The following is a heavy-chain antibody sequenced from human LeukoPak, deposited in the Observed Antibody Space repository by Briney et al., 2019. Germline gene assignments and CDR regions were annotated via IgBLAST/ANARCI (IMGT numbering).Heavy chain of an antibody. CDR1: GYTFTGYY. Sequence: ASVKVSCKASGYTFTGYYMHWVRQAPGQGLEWMGWINPNSGGTNYAQKFRGRVTMTRDTSISTAYMELSRLRSDDTAVYYCARLQSSITMVRGAFDYWGQGTLVTVSS. J-gene: IGHJ4*02. CDR3: ARLQSSITMVRGAFDY. V-gene: IGHV1-2*02. D-gene: IGHD3-10*01. CDR2: INPNSGGT.